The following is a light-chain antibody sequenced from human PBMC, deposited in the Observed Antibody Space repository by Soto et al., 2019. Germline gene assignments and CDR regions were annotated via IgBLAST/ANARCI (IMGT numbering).Light chain of an antibody. V-gene: IGKV3-15*01. CDR1: QRVNSN. J-gene: IGKJ1*01. CDR2: GAT. Sequence: IVITQSPSTLSVSPGERATLSCRASQRVNSNVAWYQQKPGQSPRLLVYGATARATGVPARFSGSGSGTQFTLTISSLQSEDFAVYYCQQYNNWRQTFGQGTKVDIK. CDR3: QQYNNWRQT.